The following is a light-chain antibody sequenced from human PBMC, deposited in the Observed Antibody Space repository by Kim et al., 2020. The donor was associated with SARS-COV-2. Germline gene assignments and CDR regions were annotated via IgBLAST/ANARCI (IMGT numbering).Light chain of an antibody. Sequence: GQSASISCRSSQSLVHSDGHTYLNWFHQRPGQSPRRLIYKVSNRDSGVPDRISGSGSDTEFTLRITKVEAGDTGVYFCMQGTQIFSFGPGTKLEI. CDR1: QSLVHSDGHTY. CDR3: MQGTQIFS. V-gene: IGKV2-30*02. J-gene: IGKJ2*03. CDR2: KVS.